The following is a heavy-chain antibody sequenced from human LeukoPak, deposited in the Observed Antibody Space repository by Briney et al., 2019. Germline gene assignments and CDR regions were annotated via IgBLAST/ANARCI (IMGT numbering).Heavy chain of an antibody. D-gene: IGHD4-17*01. J-gene: IGHJ4*02. CDR3: ARILTYGKEPYYFDY. V-gene: IGHV1-18*01. Sequence: VASVKVSCKASGYTFTSYGISWVRQAPGQGLEWRGWISAYNGNTNYAQKLQGRVTMTTDTSTSTAYMELRSLRSDDTAVYYCARILTYGKEPYYFDYWGQGTLVTVSS. CDR2: ISAYNGNT. CDR1: GYTFTSYG.